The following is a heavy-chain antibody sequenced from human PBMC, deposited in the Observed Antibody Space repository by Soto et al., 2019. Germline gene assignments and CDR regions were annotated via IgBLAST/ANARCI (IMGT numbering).Heavy chain of an antibody. V-gene: IGHV1-8*01. J-gene: IGHJ6*02. CDR2: MNPNSGNT. CDR1: GYTFTSYD. CDR3: ARGLYCSGGSCYYMGNYYYGMDV. Sequence: VKVSCKASGYTFTSYDINWVRQATGQGLEWMGWMNPNSGNTGYAQKFQGRVTMTRNTSISTAYMELSSLRSEDTAVYYCARGLYCSGGSCYYMGNYYYGMDVWGQGTTVTVSS. D-gene: IGHD2-15*01.